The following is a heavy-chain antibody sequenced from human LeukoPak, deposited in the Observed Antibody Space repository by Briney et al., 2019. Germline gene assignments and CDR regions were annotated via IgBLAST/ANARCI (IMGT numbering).Heavy chain of an antibody. CDR1: GFTFSSYG. Sequence: PGGSLRLSCAASGFTFSSYGMHWVRQAPGKGLEWVSAISGSGGSTYYADSVKGRFTISRDNSKNTLYLQMNSLRSEDTAVYYCATVWYYGSGSHAFFDYWGQGTLVTVSS. V-gene: IGHV3-23*01. J-gene: IGHJ4*02. CDR3: ATVWYYGSGSHAFFDY. CDR2: ISGSGGST. D-gene: IGHD3-10*01.